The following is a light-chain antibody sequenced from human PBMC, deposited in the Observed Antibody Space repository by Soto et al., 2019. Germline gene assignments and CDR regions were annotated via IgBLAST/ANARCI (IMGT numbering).Light chain of an antibody. J-gene: IGKJ1*01. Sequence: DIQMTQSPSTLSASVGDRVTITCRASQSISIWLAWYQQKPGKAPKILIYKASSLESEVPSRFSGSGSGTEFTLTIISLRPDDFATYYCQQYSTYTPRTFGQGTEVDIK. CDR3: QQYSTYTPRT. CDR2: KAS. CDR1: QSISIW. V-gene: IGKV1-5*03.